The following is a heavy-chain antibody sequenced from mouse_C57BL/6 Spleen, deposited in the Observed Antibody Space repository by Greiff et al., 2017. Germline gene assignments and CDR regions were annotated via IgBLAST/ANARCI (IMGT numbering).Heavy chain of an antibody. CDR3: ELRLGP. CDR2: IHPNSGST. Sequence: QVKLQQPGAELVKPGASVKLSCKASGYTFTSYWMHWVKQRPGQGLEWIGMIHPNSGSTNYNEKFKSKGTLTVDKASSTAYMQLSSLTSEDAAVYYGELRLGPWGQGTLVTVSA. V-gene: IGHV1-64*01. D-gene: IGHD1-1*01. CDR1: GYTFTSYW. J-gene: IGHJ3*01.